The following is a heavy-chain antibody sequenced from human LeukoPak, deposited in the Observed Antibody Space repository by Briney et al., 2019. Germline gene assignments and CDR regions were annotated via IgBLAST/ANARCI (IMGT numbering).Heavy chain of an antibody. D-gene: IGHD2-15*01. CDR2: INTDTGNP. CDR3: ARGYCSGGTCPTFIDY. J-gene: IGHJ4*02. V-gene: IGHV7-4-1*02. CDR1: GYTFTTYA. Sequence: ASVKVSCKASGYTFTTYAMNWVRQAPGQGLEWMGWINTDTGNPTYAQGFTGRFVFSLDTSVSTAYLQISSLKAEDTAVYYCARGYCSGGTCPTFIDYWGQGTLVTVPS.